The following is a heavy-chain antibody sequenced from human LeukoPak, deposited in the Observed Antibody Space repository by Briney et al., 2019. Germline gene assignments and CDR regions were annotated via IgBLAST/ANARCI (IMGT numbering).Heavy chain of an antibody. Sequence: PGGSLRLSCAASGFTFSSYGMHWVRQAPGKGLEWVSYISSSGSTIYYADSVKGRFTISRDNAKNSLYLQMNSLRAEDTAVYYCARVRRYCSSTSCYDSGMDVWGQGTTVTVSS. CDR3: ARVRRYCSSTSCYDSGMDV. V-gene: IGHV3-48*04. D-gene: IGHD2-2*01. CDR1: GFTFSSYG. CDR2: ISSSGSTI. J-gene: IGHJ6*02.